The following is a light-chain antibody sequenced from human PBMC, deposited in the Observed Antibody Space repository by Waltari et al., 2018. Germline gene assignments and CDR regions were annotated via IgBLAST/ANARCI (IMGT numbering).Light chain of an antibody. CDR1: HSLVYDNGNTY. V-gene: IGKV2-30*01. J-gene: IGKJ1*01. CDR3: MQGANWPPT. Sequence: DVVMTQSPLSLSVALGQPASISCTSSHSLVYDNGNTYLNWFHQRPGQSPRRLIYMVSTRDSGVAGRFSGSGSGTDFTLTINGVEAEDVGLYFCMQGANWPPTFDQGTRVEIK. CDR2: MVS.